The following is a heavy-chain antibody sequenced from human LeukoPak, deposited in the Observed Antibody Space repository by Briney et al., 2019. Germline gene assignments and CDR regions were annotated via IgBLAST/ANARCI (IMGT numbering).Heavy chain of an antibody. Sequence: GGSLRLSCTASGFTFGDYAMSWVRQAPGKGLVWVAGIHGDGTIIYYADSVKGRFTISRDNAKNTLYLQMNSLRAEDTAVYYCVAEERDFDCWGQGVLVTVSS. D-gene: IGHD1-26*01. CDR1: GFTFGDYA. CDR3: VAEERDFDC. J-gene: IGHJ4*02. V-gene: IGHV3-74*01. CDR2: IHGDGTII.